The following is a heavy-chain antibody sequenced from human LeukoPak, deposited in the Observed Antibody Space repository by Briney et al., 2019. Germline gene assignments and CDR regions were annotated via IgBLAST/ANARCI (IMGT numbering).Heavy chain of an antibody. CDR3: ARDSAIAVAYYYYYMDV. CDR1: GGSFSGYY. CDR2: INHSGST. D-gene: IGHD6-19*01. Sequence: SETLSLTCAVYGGSFSGYYWSWIRQPPGKGLEWIGEINHSGSTNYNPSLKSRVTMSLDTSKNQFSLKLSSVTAADTAVYYCARDSAIAVAYYYYYMDVWGKGTTVTVSS. V-gene: IGHV4-34*01. J-gene: IGHJ6*03.